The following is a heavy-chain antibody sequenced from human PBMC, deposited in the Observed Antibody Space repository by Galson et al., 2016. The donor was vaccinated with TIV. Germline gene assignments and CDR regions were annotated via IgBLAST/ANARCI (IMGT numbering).Heavy chain of an antibody. Sequence: QSGAEVKKPGESLKISCQGAGSSFSTHWIVWVRQMPGKGLEWMGIVYPGNSETKYSPSFQGQVTISADKSTSTAYLQWSWLKASDTAMYYCARREYCSGDCTVHPYEYFAMDVWGQGTTVTVSS. CDR3: ARREYCSGDCTVHPYEYFAMDV. J-gene: IGHJ6*02. CDR1: GSSFSTHW. CDR2: VYPGNSET. D-gene: IGHD2-21*02. V-gene: IGHV5-51*03.